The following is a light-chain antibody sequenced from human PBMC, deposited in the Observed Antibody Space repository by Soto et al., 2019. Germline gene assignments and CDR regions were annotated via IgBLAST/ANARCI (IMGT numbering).Light chain of an antibody. Sequence: EIVMTQSPATLSVSPGERATLSCRASQSVSSNLARYQQKPGQAPRLLIYGASTSATGIRARFSGSGSGTEFTLTISSLQSEDFAVYYCQQYNNWPPEFGQGTKVEIK. V-gene: IGKV3-15*01. CDR2: GAS. CDR1: QSVSSN. CDR3: QQYNNWPPE. J-gene: IGKJ1*01.